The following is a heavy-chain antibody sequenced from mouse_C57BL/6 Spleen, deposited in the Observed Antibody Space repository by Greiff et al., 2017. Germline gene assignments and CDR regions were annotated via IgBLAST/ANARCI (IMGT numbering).Heavy chain of an antibody. Sequence: VQRVESGAELARPGASVKLSCKASGYTFTSYGISWVKQRTGQGLEWIGEISPRSGNTYYNEKFKGKATLTADKSSSTAYMELRSLTSEDSAVYFCARSGDYYGSRNFDYWGQGTTLTVSS. J-gene: IGHJ2*01. CDR3: ARSGDYYGSRNFDY. CDR1: GYTFTSYG. V-gene: IGHV1-81*01. D-gene: IGHD1-1*01. CDR2: ISPRSGNT.